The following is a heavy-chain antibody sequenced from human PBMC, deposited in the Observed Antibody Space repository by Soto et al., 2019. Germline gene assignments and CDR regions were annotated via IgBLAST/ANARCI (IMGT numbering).Heavy chain of an antibody. J-gene: IGHJ4*02. D-gene: IGHD2-2*01. CDR2: INPSGGST. Sequence: QVQLVQSGAEVKKPGASVKVSCKASGYTFTSYYMHWVRQAPGQGLEWMGIINPSGGSTSYAQKCQARVTMTRDTSTSTVYMELSSLRSEDTAVYYCARLYCSSTSCYAPTWEDYWGQGTLVTVSS. CDR3: ARLYCSSTSCYAPTWEDY. CDR1: GYTFTSYY. V-gene: IGHV1-46*01.